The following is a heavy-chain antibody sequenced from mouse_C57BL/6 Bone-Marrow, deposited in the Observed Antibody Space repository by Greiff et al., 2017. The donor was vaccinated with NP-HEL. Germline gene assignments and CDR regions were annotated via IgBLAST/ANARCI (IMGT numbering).Heavy chain of an antibody. CDR1: GYTFTSYW. CDR2: IDPSDSYT. D-gene: IGHD2-2*01. Sequence: QVQLKQPGAELVMPGASVKLSCKASGYTFTSYWMHWVKQRPGQGLEWIGEIDPSDSYTNYNQKFKGKSTFTVDKSSSTAYMQLSSLTSEDSAVYYCARDGNDKNFDVWGTGTTVTVSS. J-gene: IGHJ1*03. V-gene: IGHV1-69*01. CDR3: ARDGNDKNFDV.